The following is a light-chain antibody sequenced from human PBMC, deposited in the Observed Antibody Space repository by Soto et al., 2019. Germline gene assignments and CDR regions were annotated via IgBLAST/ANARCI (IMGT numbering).Light chain of an antibody. Sequence: ERVMTQSPATLSVSPGERATLSCRASQSVCTNLAWYQQKPGQAPRLLIYGASTRATGLPARFSGSGSGTEFTLNISSLQSEAVAIYYCQQYNAWPVTFGGGSKVDIK. CDR2: GAS. CDR1: QSVCTN. J-gene: IGKJ4*01. CDR3: QQYNAWPVT. V-gene: IGKV3-15*01.